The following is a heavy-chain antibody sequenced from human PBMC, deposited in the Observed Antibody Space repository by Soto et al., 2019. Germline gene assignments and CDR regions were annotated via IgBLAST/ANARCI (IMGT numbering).Heavy chain of an antibody. Sequence: QVQLQESGPGLVKPSQTLSLTCTVSGGSISSGGYYWSWIRQHPGKGLEWIGYIYYSGSTYYNPSLKSRVTISVDTSKNQFSLKLSSVTAADTAVYYCARXQPXYCSSTSCFPDAFDIWGQGTMVTVSS. V-gene: IGHV4-31*03. CDR1: GGSISSGGYY. CDR3: ARXQPXYCSSTSCFPDAFDI. J-gene: IGHJ3*02. CDR2: IYYSGST. D-gene: IGHD2-2*01.